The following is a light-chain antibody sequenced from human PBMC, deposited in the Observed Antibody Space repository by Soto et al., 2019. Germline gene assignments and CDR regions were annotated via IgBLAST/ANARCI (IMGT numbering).Light chain of an antibody. Sequence: EIVLTQSPGTLSLSPGERATLSCRASQSVSSSYLAWYQQKPGQAPRLLIYGASSRATGIPDRFCGSGSGTDFTLTISRLEPEDFAVYYCQQYGDSPPWTFGQGTKVEI. CDR3: QQYGDSPPWT. CDR2: GAS. J-gene: IGKJ1*01. V-gene: IGKV3-20*01. CDR1: QSVSSSY.